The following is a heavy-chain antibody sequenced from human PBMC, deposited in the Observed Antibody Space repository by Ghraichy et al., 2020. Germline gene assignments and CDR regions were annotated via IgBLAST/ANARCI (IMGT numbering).Heavy chain of an antibody. CDR3: ARGEATAGTLLVY. J-gene: IGHJ4*02. Sequence: GGSLRLSRAAAGTTDSRSQISRACPAPWLGLKWVSVIYSGGSTYYADSVRGRFTISRDNPKSTLYLQMNSLRVEDTAVYYCARGEATAGTLLVYWGQGTLVTVSS. V-gene: IGHV3-66*01. D-gene: IGHD6-13*01. CDR2: IYSGGST. CDR1: GTTDSRSQ.